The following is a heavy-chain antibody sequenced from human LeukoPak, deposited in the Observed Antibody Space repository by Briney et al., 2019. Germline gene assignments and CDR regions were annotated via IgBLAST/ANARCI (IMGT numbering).Heavy chain of an antibody. J-gene: IGHJ4*02. CDR1: GFTFSSYG. D-gene: IGHD3-16*01. CDR2: ISYDGGNK. Sequence: GRSLRLSCAAPGFTFSSYGMHWVRQAPGKGLEWVAVISYDGGNKYYADSVKGRFTISRDNSKNTLYLQMNSLRAEDTAVYYCAKDSRWRSLGLPDYWGQGTLVTVSS. CDR3: AKDSRWRSLGLPDY. V-gene: IGHV3-30*18.